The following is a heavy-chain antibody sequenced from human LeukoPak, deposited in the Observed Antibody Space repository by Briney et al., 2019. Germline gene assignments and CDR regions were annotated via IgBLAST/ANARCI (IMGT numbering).Heavy chain of an antibody. J-gene: IGHJ3*02. V-gene: IGHV3-7*01. CDR3: ARDLGELLEDAFDI. Sequence: GGSLRLSCAASGFTFSSYWMSWVRQAPGKGLEWVANIKQDGSEKYYVDSVKGRFTISRVNDKNSLYLQMNSLSAEDTAVYYCARDLGELLEDAFDIWGQGTMVTVSS. D-gene: IGHD1-26*01. CDR2: IKQDGSEK. CDR1: GFTFSSYW.